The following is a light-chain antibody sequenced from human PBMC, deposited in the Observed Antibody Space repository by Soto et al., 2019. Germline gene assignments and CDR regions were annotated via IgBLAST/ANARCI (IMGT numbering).Light chain of an antibody. V-gene: IGLV2-8*01. CDR2: EVN. CDR3: SAYGGSRV. CDR1: SSDVGAYNY. J-gene: IGLJ3*02. Sequence: QSAPTQPPSASWSPGQSVTIACTGTSSDVGAYNYVSWYQQHPGKAPKLISFEVNKRTSGVPDRFSGSKSGNTASLTVSGLQAEDESDYSCSAYGGSRVVGDGTQLTVL.